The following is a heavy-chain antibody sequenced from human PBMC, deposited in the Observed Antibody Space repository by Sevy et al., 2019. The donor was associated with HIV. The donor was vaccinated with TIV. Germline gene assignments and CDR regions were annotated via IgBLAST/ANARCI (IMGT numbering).Heavy chain of an antibody. CDR2: IRSKGYGGTT. V-gene: IGHV3-49*03. CDR1: GFTFGEYA. J-gene: IGHJ4*02. D-gene: IGHD3-22*01. CDR3: TRGLEYYDSSGYPVY. Sequence: GGSLRLSCAASGFTFGEYAMSWFRQAPGKGLEWVGFIRSKGYGGTTEYAASVKGRFTISRDDSESIAYLHMNSLKTEDTAVYYCTRGLEYYDSSGYPVYWGQGTLVTVSS.